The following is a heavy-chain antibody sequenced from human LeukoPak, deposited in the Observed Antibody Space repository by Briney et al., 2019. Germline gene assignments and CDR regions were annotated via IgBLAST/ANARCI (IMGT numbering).Heavy chain of an antibody. CDR3: ARDRLQLQS. CDR2: IYYTGNT. CDR1: GGSISSYY. J-gene: IGHJ5*02. D-gene: IGHD1-1*01. Sequence: TSETLSLTCTVSGGSISSYYWNWIRQPPGKGLEWIGYIYYTGNTNYNPSLKSRVTISVDTSKNQFSLKLSSVIAADTAVYYCARDRLQLQSWGQGTLVTVSS. V-gene: IGHV4-59*01.